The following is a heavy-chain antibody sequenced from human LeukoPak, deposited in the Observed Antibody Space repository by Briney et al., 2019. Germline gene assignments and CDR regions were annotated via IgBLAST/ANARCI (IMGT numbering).Heavy chain of an antibody. D-gene: IGHD5-12*01. Sequence: ASVKVSCKASGYTFTGYYMHWVRQAPGQGLEWMGWINPNSGGTNYAQKLQGRVTMTTDTSTSTAYMELRSLRSDDTAVYYCARARGLRDYMDVWGKGTTVTVSS. J-gene: IGHJ6*03. CDR2: INPNSGGT. V-gene: IGHV1-2*02. CDR3: ARARGLRDYMDV. CDR1: GYTFTGYY.